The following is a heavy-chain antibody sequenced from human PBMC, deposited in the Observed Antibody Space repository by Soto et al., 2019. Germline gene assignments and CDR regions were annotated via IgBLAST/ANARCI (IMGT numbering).Heavy chain of an antibody. V-gene: IGHV4-34*01. J-gene: IGHJ5*02. D-gene: IGHD6-13*01. CDR1: GGSFIGYY. CDR3: ARGRGRAADAWFDP. Sequence: SETLSLTCAVYGGSFIGYYCSLIRQPPGKGLEWIGEINHSGSTNYNPSLKSRVTISVDTSKNQFSLKLSSVTAADTAVHYCARGRGRAADAWFDPWGQGTLVTVSS. CDR2: INHSGST.